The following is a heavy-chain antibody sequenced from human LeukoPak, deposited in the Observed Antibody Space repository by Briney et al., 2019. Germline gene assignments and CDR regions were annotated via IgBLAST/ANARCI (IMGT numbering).Heavy chain of an antibody. Sequence: GGSLRLSCAASGFTFNDYYMSWIRQAPGKGLEWLSYINIGGTNTHYADSVKGRFTISRDNAKKSLYLEMNNLSAEDTAVYYCATDGAGFDTWGQGVLVTVSS. CDR1: GFTFNDYY. CDR2: INIGGTNT. CDR3: ATDGAGFDT. J-gene: IGHJ5*02. V-gene: IGHV3-11*01.